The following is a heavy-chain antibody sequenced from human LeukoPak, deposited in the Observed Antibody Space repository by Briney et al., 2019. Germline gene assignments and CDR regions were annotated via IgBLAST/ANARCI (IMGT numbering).Heavy chain of an antibody. CDR3: AKVYGSGSYYTSRGAFDI. CDR1: GFTFSSYA. D-gene: IGHD3-10*01. CDR2: ISGSGGST. V-gene: IGHV3-23*01. J-gene: IGHJ3*02. Sequence: GGSLRLSCAASGFTFSSYAMSWVRQAPGKGLEWVSGISGSGGSTYYADSVKGRFTISRDNSGNTLSLQMNSLRAEDTAVYYCAKVYGSGSYYTSRGAFDIWGQGTMVTVSS.